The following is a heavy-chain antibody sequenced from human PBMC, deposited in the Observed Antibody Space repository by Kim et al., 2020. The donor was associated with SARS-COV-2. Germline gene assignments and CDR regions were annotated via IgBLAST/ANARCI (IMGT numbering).Heavy chain of an antibody. CDR2: ISSGSTYI. V-gene: IGHV3-21*01. CDR1: GFTFSSYR. D-gene: IGHD4-17*01. J-gene: IGHJ6*02. CDR3: ARDLDYGGNSYYYYGMDV. Sequence: VGSLRLSCAASGFTFSSYRMNWVRQAPGKGLEWVSSISSGSTYIHYVDSLKGRFTISRYNAKNPLYLQMNSLRAEDTAVYYCARDLDYGGNSYYYYGMDVWGQGTTVTVSS.